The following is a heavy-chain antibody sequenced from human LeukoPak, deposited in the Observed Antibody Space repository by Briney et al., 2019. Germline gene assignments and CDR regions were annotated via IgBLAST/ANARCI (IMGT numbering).Heavy chain of an antibody. J-gene: IGHJ4*02. CDR1: GLTFSSHS. CDR2: ISSSRSYI. Sequence: GGSLRLSCAASGLTFSSHSMNWVRQAPGKGLEWVSSISSSRSYIYYADSVKGRFTISRDNSKNTLYLQMNSLRAEDTAVYYCARGPLAALGFDYWGQGTLVTVSS. D-gene: IGHD6-6*01. V-gene: IGHV3-21*04. CDR3: ARGPLAALGFDY.